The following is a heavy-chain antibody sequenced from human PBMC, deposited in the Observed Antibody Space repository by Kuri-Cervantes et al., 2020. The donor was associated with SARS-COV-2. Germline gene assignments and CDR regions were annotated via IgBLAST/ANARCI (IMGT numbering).Heavy chain of an antibody. CDR2: ISYDGSNK. V-gene: IGHV3-30*03. CDR3: ARDLYPTKQWLVFRALIY. CDR1: GFTFSDYG. J-gene: IGHJ4*02. Sequence: GGSLRLSCAASGFTFSDYGMYWVRQAPGKGLEWVAVISYDGSNKYYADSVKGRFTISRDNSKNTLYLQMNSLRAEDTAVYYCARDLYPTKQWLVFRALIYWGQGTLVTVSS. D-gene: IGHD6-19*01.